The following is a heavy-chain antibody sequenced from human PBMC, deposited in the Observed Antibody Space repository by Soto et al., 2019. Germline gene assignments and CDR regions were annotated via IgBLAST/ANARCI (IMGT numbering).Heavy chain of an antibody. D-gene: IGHD6-13*01. CDR1: GFTFGSYA. CDR3: ARDVPCSNAHDY. Sequence: EVQLLDSGGGLVPPGGSLRLSCAASGFTFGSYAMSWVRQTPGKGLEWVSAIGDSGVYTYYADSVKGRFTISRDNSKDSLYVQLNSLRGEDTATYYCARDVPCSNAHDYWGQGTLVTVAA. J-gene: IGHJ4*02. V-gene: IGHV3-23*01. CDR2: IGDSGVYT.